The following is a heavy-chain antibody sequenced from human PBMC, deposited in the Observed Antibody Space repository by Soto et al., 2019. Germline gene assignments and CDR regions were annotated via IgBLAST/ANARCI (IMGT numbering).Heavy chain of an antibody. Sequence: QVQLVQSGAEVKKPGASVKVSCKASGYTFTSYGISWVRQAPGQGLEWMGWISAYNGNTNYAQKLQGRVTMTTDTSTNTAYLDLRSLRSDDTAVYYCARKPLWRYYFDYSGQGTLFTVYS. CDR3: ARKPLWRYYFDY. CDR1: GYTFTSYG. J-gene: IGHJ4*02. D-gene: IGHD3-16*01. V-gene: IGHV1-18*04. CDR2: ISAYNGNT.